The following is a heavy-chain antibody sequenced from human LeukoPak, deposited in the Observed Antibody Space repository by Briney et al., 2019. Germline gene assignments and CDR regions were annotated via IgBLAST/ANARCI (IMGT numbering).Heavy chain of an antibody. CDR3: ARGCSGGSCYPGAFDI. J-gene: IGHJ3*02. CDR1: GFTFSRYE. Sequence: GGSLRLSCAASGFTFSRYEMNWVRQAPGKGLEWVSYISSSGGPIYYAASVKGRFTISRDNTKNSLYLQMNSLRAEDTAVYYCARGCSGGSCYPGAFDIWGQGTMVTVSS. D-gene: IGHD2-15*01. V-gene: IGHV3-48*03. CDR2: ISSSGGPI.